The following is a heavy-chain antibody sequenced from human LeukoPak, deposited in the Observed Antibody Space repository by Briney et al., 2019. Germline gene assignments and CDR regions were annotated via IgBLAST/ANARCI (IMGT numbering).Heavy chain of an antibody. CDR3: AKGGAYYYDSSGYVH. J-gene: IGHJ4*02. Sequence: GGSLRLSCAASGFPFSSYAMNWVRQAPGKGLEWVSVIAGSDGFTQYADSVKGRFTISRDNSKNTVYLQMNSLRAEDTAVYYCAKGGAYYYDSSGYVHWGQGTLVTVSS. V-gene: IGHV3-23*01. CDR2: IAGSDGFT. D-gene: IGHD3-22*01. CDR1: GFPFSSYA.